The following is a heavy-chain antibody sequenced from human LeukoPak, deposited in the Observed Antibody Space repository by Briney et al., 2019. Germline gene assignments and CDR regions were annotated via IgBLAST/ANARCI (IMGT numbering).Heavy chain of an antibody. CDR3: ARGTAAAKIDY. CDR1: GFIFSNYA. CDR2: IRYDGGNT. V-gene: IGHV3-30*02. Sequence: GGSLRLSCAASGFIFSNYAMQWVRQAPGMGLEWVAFIRYDGGNTYYADSVKGRFTISRDNAKNSLYLQMNSLRAEDTAVYYCARGTAAAKIDYWGQGTLVTVSS. D-gene: IGHD6-13*01. J-gene: IGHJ4*02.